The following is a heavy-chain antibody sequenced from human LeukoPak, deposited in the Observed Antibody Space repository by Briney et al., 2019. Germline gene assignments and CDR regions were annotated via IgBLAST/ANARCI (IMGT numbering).Heavy chain of an antibody. Sequence: SVTLSLTCTVSGGSISSYYWSWIRQPPGKGLEWIGYIYYSGSTNYNPSLKSRVTISVDTSKNQFSLKLSSVTAADAAVYYCARDEGSAYPFDYWGQGTLVTVSS. CDR3: ARDEGSAYPFDY. D-gene: IGHD3-22*01. V-gene: IGHV4-59*01. CDR2: IYYSGST. J-gene: IGHJ4*02. CDR1: GGSISSYY.